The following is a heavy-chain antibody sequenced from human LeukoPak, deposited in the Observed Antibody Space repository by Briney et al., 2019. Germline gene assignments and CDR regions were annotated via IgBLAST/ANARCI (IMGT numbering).Heavy chain of an antibody. CDR1: GDSINSGEHY. CDR2: IYHSGTT. D-gene: IGHD2-15*01. J-gene: IGHJ4*02. V-gene: IGHV4-30-4*08. Sequence: PSETLSLTCTVSGDSINSGEHYWSRIRQPPGKGLEWIGHIYHSGTTYYNPSVKSRMTISVDTSKNQFSLNLRSVTAVDTAVYYCARVQYCSGGSCHNLRLFDQWGQGTLVTVSS. CDR3: ARVQYCSGGSCHNLRLFDQ.